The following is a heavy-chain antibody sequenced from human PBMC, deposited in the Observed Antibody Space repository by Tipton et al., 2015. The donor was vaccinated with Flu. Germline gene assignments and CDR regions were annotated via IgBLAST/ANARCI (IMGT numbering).Heavy chain of an antibody. J-gene: IGHJ4*02. Sequence: VQLVQSGGGLIQRGGSLRLSCVVSGFTVSSNYMTWVRQAPGKGLEWVSVIYSGGSTKYADSVRGRFTISRDNSKNTLDLQLNSLRAEDTAVYYCARGRGYCVTTTCLLPFDFWGQGTLVTVSS. V-gene: IGHV3-53*01. CDR1: GFTVSSNY. CDR3: ARGRGYCVTTTCLLPFDF. CDR2: IYSGGST. D-gene: IGHD2-2*01.